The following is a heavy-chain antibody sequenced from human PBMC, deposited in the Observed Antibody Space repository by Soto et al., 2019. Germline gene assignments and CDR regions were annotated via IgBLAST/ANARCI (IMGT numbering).Heavy chain of an antibody. CDR3: ARGPSSIAVAGHFDY. CDR2: ISAYNGNT. D-gene: IGHD6-19*01. J-gene: IGHJ4*02. V-gene: IGHV1-18*01. CDR1: GYTFTSYG. Sequence: ASVKVSCKASGYTFTSYGISWVRQAPGQGLEWMGWISAYNGNTNYAQKLQGRVTMTTDTSTSTAYMELRSLRSDDTAVYYCARGPSSIAVAGHFDYWGQGTLVTSPQ.